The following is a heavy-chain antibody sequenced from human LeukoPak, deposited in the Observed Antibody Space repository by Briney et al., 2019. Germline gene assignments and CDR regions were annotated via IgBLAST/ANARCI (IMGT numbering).Heavy chain of an antibody. J-gene: IGHJ6*03. CDR3: AKRALRYGGYYYYMDV. Sequence: GGSLRLSCPASGFTFSSYGMSWVRQAPGKGLEWVSAISGSGVSTYYADSVKGRFTISRDNSKNTLYLQMNSLRAEDTAVYYCAKRALRYGGYYYYMDVWGKGTTVTISS. CDR2: ISGSGVST. CDR1: GFTFSSYG. D-gene: IGHD3-9*01. V-gene: IGHV3-23*01.